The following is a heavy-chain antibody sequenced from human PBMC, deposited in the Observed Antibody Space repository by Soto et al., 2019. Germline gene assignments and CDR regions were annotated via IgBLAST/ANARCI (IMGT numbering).Heavy chain of an antibody. V-gene: IGHV3-7*01. CDR3: GSGGTYNWFDP. CDR1: GFTFSSYW. D-gene: IGHD2-15*01. J-gene: IGHJ5*02. Sequence: LRLSCAASGFTFSSYWMSWVRQAPGKGLEWVANIKQDGSEKYYVDSVKGRFTISRDNAKNSLYLQMNSLRAEDTAVYYCGSGGTYNWFDPWGQGTLVTVSS. CDR2: IKQDGSEK.